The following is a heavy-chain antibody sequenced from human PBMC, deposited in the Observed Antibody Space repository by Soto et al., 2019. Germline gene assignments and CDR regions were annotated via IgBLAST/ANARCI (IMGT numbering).Heavy chain of an antibody. D-gene: IGHD3-3*01. CDR1: GYTFTSYY. CDR2: INPSGGST. Sequence: ASVEVCCKASGYTFTSYYMHWVRQSPGQGLEWMGIINPSGGSTSYAQKFQGRVTMTRDTSTSTVYMELSSLRSEDTAVYYCARSYSITIFGVVIIEGSFSDYWGQGTLVTVSS. V-gene: IGHV1-46*03. J-gene: IGHJ4*02. CDR3: ARSYSITIFGVVIIEGSFSDY.